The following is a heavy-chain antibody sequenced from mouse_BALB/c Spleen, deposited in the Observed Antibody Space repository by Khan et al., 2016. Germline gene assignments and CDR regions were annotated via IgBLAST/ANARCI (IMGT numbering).Heavy chain of an antibody. D-gene: IGHD1-1*01. CDR1: GFAFSSYD. V-gene: IGHV5-12-1*01. Sequence: EVELVESGGGLVKPGGSLKLSCAASGFAFSSYDMSWVRQTPEKRLEWVAYISSGGGSTYYPDTVKGRFTISRDNAKNTLYLQRSSMKSEETAMYYCARHYYGSSYYFDYWGQGTTLTVSS. J-gene: IGHJ2*01. CDR3: ARHYYGSSYYFDY. CDR2: ISSGGGST.